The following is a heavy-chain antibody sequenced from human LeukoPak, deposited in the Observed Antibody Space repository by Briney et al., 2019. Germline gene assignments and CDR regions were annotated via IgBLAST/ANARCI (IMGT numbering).Heavy chain of an antibody. CDR1: GFTFSSYS. Sequence: PGGSLRLSCAASGFTFSSYSMNWVRQAPGKGLEWVSSISGSGGTIYYADSVKGRFTISRDNSKNTLYLQMNSLRAEDTAVYYCAKGEWLANFDYWGQGALVTVSS. V-gene: IGHV3-23*01. D-gene: IGHD6-19*01. J-gene: IGHJ4*02. CDR3: AKGEWLANFDY. CDR2: ISGSGGTI.